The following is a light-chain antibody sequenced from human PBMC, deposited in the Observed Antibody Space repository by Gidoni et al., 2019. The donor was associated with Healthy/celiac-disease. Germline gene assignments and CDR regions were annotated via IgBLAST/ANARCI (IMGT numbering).Light chain of an antibody. J-gene: IGKJ1*01. CDR3: QQYNSLST. CDR2: KAS. V-gene: IGKV1-5*03. Sequence: LQMTQSPSTLSASVGDRVTITCRASQSISSWLAWYQQKPGKAPKLLIYKASSLESGVPSRVSGSGSETEFTLTISSLQPDDFATYYCQQYNSLSTFGQGTKVEIK. CDR1: QSISSW.